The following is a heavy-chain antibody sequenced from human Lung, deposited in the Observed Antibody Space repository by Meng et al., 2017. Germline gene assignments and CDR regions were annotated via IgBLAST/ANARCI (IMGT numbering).Heavy chain of an antibody. D-gene: IGHD3-10*01. CDR1: GGSISSCNW. J-gene: IGHJ5*02. CDR2: IYHSGST. CDR3: ARGSITMVRGVSVFDP. Sequence: QVALQESSPGMVKPSGTLSLTCAGSGGSISSCNWWSWVRQPPVKGLEWIGEIYHSGSTNYNPSLKSRVTISVDKSKNQFSLKLSSVTAADTAVYYCARGSITMVRGVSVFDPWGQGTLVTVSS. V-gene: IGHV4-4*02.